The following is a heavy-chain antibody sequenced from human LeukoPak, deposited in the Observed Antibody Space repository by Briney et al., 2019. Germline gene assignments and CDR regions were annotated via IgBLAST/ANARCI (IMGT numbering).Heavy chain of an antibody. J-gene: IGHJ4*02. V-gene: IGHV3-30*02. CDR3: AKEGYSSAHVAVDFDY. CDR2: IRYDGSNK. CDR1: GFTFSSYG. Sequence: GGSLRLSCAASGFTFSSYGMHWVRQAPGKGLEWVAFIRYDGSNKYYADSVKGRFTISRDNSKNTLYLQMNSLRAEDTAVYYCAKEGYSSAHVAVDFDYWGQGTLVTVSS. D-gene: IGHD6-19*01.